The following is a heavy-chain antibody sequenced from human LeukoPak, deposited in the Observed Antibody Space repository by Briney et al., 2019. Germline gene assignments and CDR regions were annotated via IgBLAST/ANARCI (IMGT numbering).Heavy chain of an antibody. Sequence: ASVKVSCKASGYTFTSYYIHWVRQAPGQGLECMGIINPSDGSTIYAQKFQGRVTMTRDMSTSTVYMELSSLRSEDTAMYYCARARGATRRHDAFDIWGQGTMVTVSS. D-gene: IGHD5-24*01. CDR1: GYTFTSYY. V-gene: IGHV1-46*01. J-gene: IGHJ3*02. CDR3: ARARGATRRHDAFDI. CDR2: INPSDGST.